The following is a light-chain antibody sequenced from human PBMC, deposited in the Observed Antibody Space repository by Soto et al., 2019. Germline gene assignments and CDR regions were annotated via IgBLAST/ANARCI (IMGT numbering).Light chain of an antibody. CDR2: EGS. CDR1: SSDVGRYNI. Sequence: QSVLPQPASVSGSPGQSITISCTGTSSDVGRYNIVSWYQQHPGKAPKLMIYEGSKRPSGVSNRFSGSKSGNTASLTISGLQGEDEADYYCSSYTISRTYVFGTGTKVTVL. V-gene: IGLV2-14*02. CDR3: SSYTISRTYV. J-gene: IGLJ1*01.